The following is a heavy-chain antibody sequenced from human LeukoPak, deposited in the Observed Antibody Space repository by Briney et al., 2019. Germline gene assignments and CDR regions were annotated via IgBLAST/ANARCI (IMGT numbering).Heavy chain of an antibody. D-gene: IGHD3-22*01. J-gene: IGHJ4*02. Sequence: SVKVSCKAFGGTFSNCAISWVRQAPGQGLEWMGGIIPIIGSANYPQKFQGRGTIIADEATRTAYMELGSLRSEDTAVYFCSKSRYNYDNRGSYYEDYWGQGTLVTVSS. CDR2: IIPIIGSA. CDR3: SKSRYNYDNRGSYYEDY. CDR1: GGTFSNCA. V-gene: IGHV1-69*13.